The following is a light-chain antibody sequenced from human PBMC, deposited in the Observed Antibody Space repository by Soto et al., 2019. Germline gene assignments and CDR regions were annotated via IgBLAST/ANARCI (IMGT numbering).Light chain of an antibody. Sequence: QSVLTQPPSASGTPGQRVTISCSGSSSNIGDNTVNWYQQLPGTAPKLLIWSNNQRPSGVPDRFSGSKSGTSASLVISGLQSEDEADYFCTAWDDSLDGHVFGAGTKLT. CDR1: SSNIGDNT. CDR3: TAWDDSLDGHV. CDR2: SNN. J-gene: IGLJ1*01. V-gene: IGLV1-44*01.